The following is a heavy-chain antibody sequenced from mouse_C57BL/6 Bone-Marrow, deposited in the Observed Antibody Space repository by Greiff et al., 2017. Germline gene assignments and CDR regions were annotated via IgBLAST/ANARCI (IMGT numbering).Heavy chain of an antibody. CDR2: IYPRDGST. D-gene: IGHD4-1*01. CDR3: ARADWDCGYFDV. J-gene: IGHJ1*03. V-gene: IGHV1-85*01. Sequence: VKLVESGPELVKPGASVKLSCKASGYTFTSYDINWVKQRPGQGLEWIGWIYPRDGSTTYNEKFKGKATLTVDTSSSTAYMELHSLTSEDSAVYFCARADWDCGYFDVWGTGTTVTVSS. CDR1: GYTFTSYD.